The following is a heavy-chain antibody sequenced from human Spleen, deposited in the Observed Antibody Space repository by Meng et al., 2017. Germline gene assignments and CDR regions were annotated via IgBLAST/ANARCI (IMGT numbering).Heavy chain of an antibody. D-gene: IGHD3-22*01. Sequence: GESLKISCAGPGFIFSNYAMNWVRQAPGKGLEWVSTIGSSGDYIYYADSVKGRFTISRDNAKNSLYLQMNSLRAEDAAVYYCARDYYYGSSGYPIYFDYWGQGTLVTVSS. V-gene: IGHV3-21*01. CDR3: ARDYYYGSSGYPIYFDY. CDR2: IGSSGDYI. CDR1: GFIFSNYA. J-gene: IGHJ4*02.